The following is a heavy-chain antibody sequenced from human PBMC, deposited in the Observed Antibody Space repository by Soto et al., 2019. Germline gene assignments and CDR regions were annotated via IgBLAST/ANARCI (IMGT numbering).Heavy chain of an antibody. CDR2: MNPNSGNT. V-gene: IGHV1-8*01. J-gene: IGHJ6*02. D-gene: IGHD3-10*01. CDR1: GYTFTSYD. Sequence: GASVKVSCKASGYTFTSYDINWVRQATGQGLEWMGWMNPNSGNTGYAQKFQGRVTMTRNTSISTAYMELSSLRSEDTAVYYCASPSLWFGELLSGYYGMDVWGQGTTVTVSS. CDR3: ASPSLWFGELLSGYYGMDV.